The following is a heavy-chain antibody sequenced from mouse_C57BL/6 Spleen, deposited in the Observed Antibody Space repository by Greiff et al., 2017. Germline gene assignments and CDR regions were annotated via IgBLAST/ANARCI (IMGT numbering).Heavy chain of an antibody. CDR3: AYYYGSRYAMDY. Sequence: VQLQQSGPVLVKPGASVKMSCKASGYTFTDYYMNWVKQSHGKSLEWIGVINPYNGGTSYNQKFKGKATLTVDKSSSTAYMELNSLTSEDSAVYYCAYYYGSRYAMDYWGQGTSVTVSS. CDR2: INPYNGGT. D-gene: IGHD1-1*01. CDR1: GYTFTDYY. V-gene: IGHV1-19*01. J-gene: IGHJ4*01.